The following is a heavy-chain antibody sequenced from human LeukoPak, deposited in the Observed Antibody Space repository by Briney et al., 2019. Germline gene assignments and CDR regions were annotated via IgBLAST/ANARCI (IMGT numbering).Heavy chain of an antibody. Sequence: GESLKISCKGSGYSSTSYWISWVRQMPGKGLEWMGRIDPSDSYTNYSPSFQGHVTISADKSISTAYLQWSSLKASDTAMYYCARSNRFLEWLLLVYWGQGTLVTVSS. CDR3: ARSNRFLEWLLLVY. CDR1: GYSSTSYW. D-gene: IGHD3-3*01. V-gene: IGHV5-10-1*01. J-gene: IGHJ4*02. CDR2: IDPSDSYT.